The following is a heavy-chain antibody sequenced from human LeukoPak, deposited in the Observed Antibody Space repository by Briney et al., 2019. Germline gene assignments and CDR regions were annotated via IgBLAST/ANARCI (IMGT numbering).Heavy chain of an antibody. CDR3: ASPGEYYYDSSGYYKYFQH. J-gene: IGHJ1*01. Sequence: ASVKVSCKASGYTFTSYDINCVRQATGQGLEWMGWMNPNSGNTGYAQKFQGRVTMTRDTSISTAYMELSSLRSEDTAVYYCASPGEYYYDSSGYYKYFQHWGQGTLVTVSS. CDR2: MNPNSGNT. D-gene: IGHD3-22*01. V-gene: IGHV1-8*01. CDR1: GYTFTSYD.